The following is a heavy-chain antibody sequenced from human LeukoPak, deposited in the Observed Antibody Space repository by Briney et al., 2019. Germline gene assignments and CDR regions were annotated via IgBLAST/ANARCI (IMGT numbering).Heavy chain of an antibody. J-gene: IGHJ4*02. Sequence: GGSLRLSCAASGFTFSSYGMHWVRQAPGKGLEWVAIIWYDGSNNYCADSVKGRFTISRDNSKNTLPLQMNSLRAEDTAVYYCARDSIAVAGCFDSWGQGTLVTVSS. D-gene: IGHD6-19*01. CDR3: ARDSIAVAGCFDS. V-gene: IGHV3-33*01. CDR2: IWYDGSNN. CDR1: GFTFSSYG.